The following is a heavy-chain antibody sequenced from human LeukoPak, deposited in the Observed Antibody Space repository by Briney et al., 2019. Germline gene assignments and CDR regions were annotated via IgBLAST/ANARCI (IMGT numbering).Heavy chain of an antibody. CDR3: AGRRVLDASFDY. CDR2: IYSSDNT. J-gene: IGHJ4*02. CDR1: GFTVSGNY. D-gene: IGHD3-16*01. Sequence: GGPLRLSCAASGFTVSGNYMSWVRQAPGKGLEWVSVIYSSDNTYYIGSVKGRFTISRDNSKNTLYLQMNSLRAEDTAVYYCAGRRVLDASFDYWGQGTLVTVSS. V-gene: IGHV3-66*02.